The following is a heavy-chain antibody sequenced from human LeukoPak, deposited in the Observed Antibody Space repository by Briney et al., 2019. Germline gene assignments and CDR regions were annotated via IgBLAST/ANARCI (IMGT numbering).Heavy chain of an antibody. J-gene: IGHJ3*01. V-gene: IGHV3-48*03. CDR3: ARHDCHSNSDAFDV. Sequence: PGGSLRLSCAASGFTFSSCELSWVRQAPAKGLEWVPYISSSGSIIYYADSVKGRLTISRDSAKNSLYLQMNSLRAEDTAVYYCARHDCHSNSDAFDVWGQGTMVTVSS. CDR1: GFTFSSCE. D-gene: IGHD2/OR15-2a*01. CDR2: ISSSGSII.